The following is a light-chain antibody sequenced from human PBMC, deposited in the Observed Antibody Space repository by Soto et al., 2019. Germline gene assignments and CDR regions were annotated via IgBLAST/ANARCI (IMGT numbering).Light chain of an antibody. CDR3: QSYDRSLSGYV. CDR2: ANG. Sequence: QSVLTQPPSVSGAPGQRVTISCTGSSSNIGAGYDVHWYQQLPGTAPKLLIYANGNRPSGVPDRFSGSKSGTSASLAITGLQPEDEADYYCQSYDRSLSGYVLGTGTKLTVL. CDR1: SSNIGAGYD. V-gene: IGLV1-40*01. J-gene: IGLJ1*01.